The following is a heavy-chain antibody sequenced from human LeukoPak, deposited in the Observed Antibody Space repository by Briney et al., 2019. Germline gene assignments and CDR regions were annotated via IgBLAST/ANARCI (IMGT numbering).Heavy chain of an antibody. D-gene: IGHD5-12*01. CDR3: AREGGYDYYWFDP. Sequence: SVKVSCKASGGTFSSYAISWVRQAPGQGLEWMGGIIPIFGTANYAQKFQGRVTITADKSTSTVYMELSSLRSEDTAVYYCAREGGYDYYWFDPWGQGTLVTVSS. V-gene: IGHV1-69*06. J-gene: IGHJ5*02. CDR1: GGTFSSYA. CDR2: IIPIFGTA.